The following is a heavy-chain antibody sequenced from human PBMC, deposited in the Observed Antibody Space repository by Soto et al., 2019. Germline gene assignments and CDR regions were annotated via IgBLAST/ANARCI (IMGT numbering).Heavy chain of an antibody. V-gene: IGHV1-18*01. CDR2: ISVYNGNT. D-gene: IGHD3-22*01. Sequence: QVQLVQSGAEVKTPGASVKVSCKASGYTFTSYGISWVRQAPGQGLEWMGWISVYNGNTNYAQKLQGRVTMTTDTYTSTAYMELRSLRSDDTAVYYCARVGLRYYYDSSAWGWFDPWGQGTLVTVSS. J-gene: IGHJ5*02. CDR1: GYTFTSYG. CDR3: ARVGLRYYYDSSAWGWFDP.